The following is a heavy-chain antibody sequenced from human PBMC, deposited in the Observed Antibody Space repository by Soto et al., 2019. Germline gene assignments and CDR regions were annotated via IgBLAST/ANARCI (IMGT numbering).Heavy chain of an antibody. V-gene: IGHV4-30-2*01. D-gene: IGHD3-9*01. CDR3: ARAEGGILTGYGFIDY. Sequence: SETLSLTCAVSGGSISSGGYSWSWIRQPPGKGLEWIGYIYHSGTTYYNPSLKSRVTISVDRSKNQFSLKLSSVTAADTAVYYCARAEGGILTGYGFIDYWGQGTLVTVSS. J-gene: IGHJ4*02. CDR1: GGSISSGGYS. CDR2: IYHSGTT.